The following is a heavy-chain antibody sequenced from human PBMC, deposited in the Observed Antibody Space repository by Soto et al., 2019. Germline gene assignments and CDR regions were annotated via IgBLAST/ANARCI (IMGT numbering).Heavy chain of an antibody. J-gene: IGHJ4*02. V-gene: IGHV4-30-2*02. CDR2: IYHSGST. Sequence: SETLSLTCAVSGGSISSGGYSWSWIRQPPGKGLEWIGYIYHSGSTYYNPSLKSRVTISVDRSKNQFSLKLSSVTAADTAVYYCATMTTGYWGRGTLVTVSS. D-gene: IGHD4-17*01. CDR3: ATMTTGY. CDR1: GGSISSGGYS.